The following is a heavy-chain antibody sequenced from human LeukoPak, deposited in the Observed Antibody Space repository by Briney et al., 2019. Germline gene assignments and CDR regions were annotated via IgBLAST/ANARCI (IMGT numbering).Heavy chain of an antibody. Sequence: ASVKVSCKASGYTFFGYYIHWVRQAPGQGLEWMGWINPNSGGTNYAQKFQGRVTMTTDTSISTAYMELSRLRSDDTAVYYCARSGYSGYDLTVYYWGQGTLVTVSS. CDR3: ARSGYSGYDLTVYY. J-gene: IGHJ4*02. CDR2: INPNSGGT. CDR1: GYTFFGYY. D-gene: IGHD5-12*01. V-gene: IGHV1-2*02.